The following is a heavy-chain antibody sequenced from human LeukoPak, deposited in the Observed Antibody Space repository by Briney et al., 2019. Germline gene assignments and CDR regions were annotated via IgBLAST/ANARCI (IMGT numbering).Heavy chain of an antibody. CDR1: GGSISGYY. CDR3: ARHESYLDAFDI. J-gene: IGHJ3*02. V-gene: IGHV4-59*08. Sequence: SETLSLTCTVSGGSISGYYWSWIRQPPGKGLEWIGYIYYSGTTNYGPSLKSRLTISKDTSKNQISLKLSSVTAADTAVYYCARHESYLDAFDIWGQGTWSPSLQ. D-gene: IGHD3-10*01. CDR2: IYYSGTT.